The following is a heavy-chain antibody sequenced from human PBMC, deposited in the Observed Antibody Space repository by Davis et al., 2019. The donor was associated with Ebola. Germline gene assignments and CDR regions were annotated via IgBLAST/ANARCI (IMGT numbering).Heavy chain of an antibody. Sequence: SVKVSCKASGGTFSSYAISWVRQAPGQGLEWMGRIIPILGIANYAQKFQGRVTITADKSTSTAYMELRSLRSADTAVYYCARDHGIYTGHWGQGTLVTVSS. V-gene: IGHV1-69*04. CDR3: ARDHGIYTGH. J-gene: IGHJ4*02. CDR2: IIPILGIA. CDR1: GGTFSSYA. D-gene: IGHD3-16*01.